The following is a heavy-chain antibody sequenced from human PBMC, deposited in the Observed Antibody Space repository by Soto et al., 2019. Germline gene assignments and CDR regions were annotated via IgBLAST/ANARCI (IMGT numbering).Heavy chain of an antibody. V-gene: IGHV4-31*03. CDR3: AKLSCTSSTCYFPGWFDP. CDR2: VYYSGSS. J-gene: IGHJ5*02. CDR1: GDSISVGASF. D-gene: IGHD2-2*01. Sequence: TLSLTCTVSGDSISVGASFWSWIRQPPGKGLEWIANVYYSGSSYYNPSLKSRLTISVDTTKNQFSLQLKSMTAADTAVYYCAKLSCTSSTCYFPGWFDPWGQGTLVTVSS.